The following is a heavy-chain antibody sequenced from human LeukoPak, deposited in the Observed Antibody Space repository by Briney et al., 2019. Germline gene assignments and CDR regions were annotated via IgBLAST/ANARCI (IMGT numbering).Heavy chain of an antibody. CDR2: IIPIFGTA. J-gene: IGHJ4*02. CDR1: GGTFSSYA. D-gene: IGHD1-26*01. Sequence: ASVKVSCKASGGTFSSYAISWVRHAPGQGLEWMGGIIPIFGTANYAQKFQGRVTIPADESTSTAYMELSSLRSEDTAVYYCARDLPSGSSWHDPSFDYWGQGTLVTVSS. CDR3: ARDLPSGSSWHDPSFDY. V-gene: IGHV1-69*13.